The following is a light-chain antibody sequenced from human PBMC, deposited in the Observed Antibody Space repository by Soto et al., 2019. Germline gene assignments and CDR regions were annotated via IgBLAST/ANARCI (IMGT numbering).Light chain of an antibody. V-gene: IGLV1-36*01. Sequence: QSVLTQPPSVSEAPRQRVTISCSGSSSNIGNNAVNWYQQIPGKAPKLLIYYDDLLPSGVSDRFSGSKPGTSASLAISGLQSEDDADYYCAAWDDSLNGVVFGGGTKVTVL. CDR3: AAWDDSLNGVV. CDR1: SSNIGNNA. CDR2: YDD. J-gene: IGLJ2*01.